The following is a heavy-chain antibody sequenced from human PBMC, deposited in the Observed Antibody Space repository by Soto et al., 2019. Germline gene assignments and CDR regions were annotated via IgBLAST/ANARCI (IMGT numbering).Heavy chain of an antibody. CDR2: ISAYNGNP. J-gene: IGHJ4*02. CDR1: GYKFTGYG. D-gene: IGHD6-19*01. Sequence: GASVKVSCKASGYKFTGYGIGWVRQAPGQGLEWMGWISAYNGNPSYAQKFQGRVTMTTDTSTSTAYMELRRLRADDTAVYFCARVFRLAVESYCFDYWGQGTLVTVYS. CDR3: ARVFRLAVESYCFDY. V-gene: IGHV1-18*01.